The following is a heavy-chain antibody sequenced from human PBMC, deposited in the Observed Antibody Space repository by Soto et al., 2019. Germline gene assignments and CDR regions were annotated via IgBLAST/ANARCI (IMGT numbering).Heavy chain of an antibody. V-gene: IGHV4-4*01. CDR3: ARLVYDTRLNYMYFDF. J-gene: IGHJ4*02. Sequence: TLSLTCAVSGVSISSDNWWTWVRQTPQRGLEYIGEIFHDGTANYYPSFERRVAISVDTSKNQFSLKLTSVTAADTAIYFCARLVYDTRLNYMYFDFWGQGALVTVSS. D-gene: IGHD3-10*01. CDR1: GVSISSDNW. CDR2: IFHDGTA.